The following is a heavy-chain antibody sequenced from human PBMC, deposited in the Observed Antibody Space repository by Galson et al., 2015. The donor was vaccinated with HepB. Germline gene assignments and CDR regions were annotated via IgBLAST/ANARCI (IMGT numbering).Heavy chain of an antibody. D-gene: IGHD4-17*01. CDR1: GGTFSSYT. Sequence: SVKVSCKASGGTFSSYTISWVRQAPGQGLEWMGRIIPILGIANYAQKFQGRVTITADKSTSTAYMELSSLRSEDTAVYYCARATITTVSTLNDYYYYGMDVWGQGTTVTVSS. CDR3: ARATITTVSTLNDYYYYGMDV. V-gene: IGHV1-69*02. J-gene: IGHJ6*02. CDR2: IIPILGIA.